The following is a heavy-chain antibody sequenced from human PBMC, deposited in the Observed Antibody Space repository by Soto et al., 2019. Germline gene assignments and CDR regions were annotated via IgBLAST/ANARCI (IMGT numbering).Heavy chain of an antibody. CDR2: INHSGST. CDR1: GGSFSGYY. D-gene: IGHD3-10*01. CDR3: ARGRSLVLWFGESKAHFDY. Sequence: QVQLQQWGAGLLKPSETLSLTCAVYGGSFSGYYWSWIRQPPGKGLEWIGEINHSGSTNYNPSLMRRVSVYVDTSKNQFSLKLSSGTAADTAVYYCARGRSLVLWFGESKAHFDYWGQGTLVTVSS. V-gene: IGHV4-34*01. J-gene: IGHJ4*02.